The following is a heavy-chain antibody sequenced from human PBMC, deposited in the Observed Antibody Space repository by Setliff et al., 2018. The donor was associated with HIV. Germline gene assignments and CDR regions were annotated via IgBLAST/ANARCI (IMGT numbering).Heavy chain of an antibody. Sequence: KPSETLSLTCTVSGGSISTGNYYWSWIRQPPGKGLEWIGYIYYSGSIYYNPSLKSRVTISVDTSKNQFSLKLSSVTAADTAVYYCASEAWTSYRSSSGYYYYYMDVWGKGTTVTVSS. CDR1: GGSISTGNYY. D-gene: IGHD6-6*01. V-gene: IGHV4-61*01. J-gene: IGHJ6*03. CDR2: IYYSGSI. CDR3: ASEAWTSYRSSSGYYYYYMDV.